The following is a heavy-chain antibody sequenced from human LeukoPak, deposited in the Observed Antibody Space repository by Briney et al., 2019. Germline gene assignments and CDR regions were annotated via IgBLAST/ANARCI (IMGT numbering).Heavy chain of an antibody. Sequence: GGSLRLSCAVSGFTFISYGMHWVRRAPGKGLEWVAFIRYDGSDKYYADSVKGRFTISRDNAKNSLFLQMNSLRAEDTAVYYCASQVQLERRVRDYWGQGTLVTVSS. J-gene: IGHJ4*02. V-gene: IGHV3-30*02. CDR2: IRYDGSDK. CDR3: ASQVQLERRVRDY. D-gene: IGHD1-1*01. CDR1: GFTFISYG.